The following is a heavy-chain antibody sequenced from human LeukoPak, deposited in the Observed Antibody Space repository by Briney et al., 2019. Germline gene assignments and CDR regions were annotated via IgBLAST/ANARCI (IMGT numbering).Heavy chain of an antibody. Sequence: GGSLRLSCAASGFTFSSYSMNWVRQAPGKGLEWVSYISSSSSTIYYADSVKGRFTISRDNAKNSLYLQMNSLRAEDTAVYYCATQNYDFWSGYSRGDYWGQGTLVTVSS. D-gene: IGHD3-3*01. CDR1: GFTFSSYS. CDR3: ATQNYDFWSGYSRGDY. V-gene: IGHV3-48*01. J-gene: IGHJ4*02. CDR2: ISSSSSTI.